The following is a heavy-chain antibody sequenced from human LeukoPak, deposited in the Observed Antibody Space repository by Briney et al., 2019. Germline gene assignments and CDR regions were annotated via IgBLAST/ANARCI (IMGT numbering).Heavy chain of an antibody. D-gene: IGHD3-22*01. CDR3: ARVGLGVSSGY. J-gene: IGHJ4*02. CDR2: INPSSGDT. Sequence: ASVKFSCKASGYTFTGYYLHWVRQAPGQGLEWMGRINPSSGDTNHAQKFQDRVTLTTDTSISTVYMELTGLSSNDTAVYYCARVGLGVSSGYWGQGTLVTVSS. V-gene: IGHV1-2*06. CDR1: GYTFTGYY.